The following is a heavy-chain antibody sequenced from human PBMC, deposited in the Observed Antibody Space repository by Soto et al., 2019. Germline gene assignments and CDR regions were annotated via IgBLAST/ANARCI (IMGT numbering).Heavy chain of an antibody. CDR1: GFTFSSYW. D-gene: IGHD3-10*01. V-gene: IGHV3-74*01. CDR3: ARDLGPGLWFGELLPIGPVYGMDV. J-gene: IGHJ6*02. CDR2: INSDGSST. Sequence: GGSLRLSCAASGFTFSSYWMHWVRQAPGKGLVWVSRINSDGSSTSYADSVKGRFTISRDNAKNTLYLQMNSLRAEDTYVYYCARDLGPGLWFGELLPIGPVYGMDVWGQGTTVTVSS.